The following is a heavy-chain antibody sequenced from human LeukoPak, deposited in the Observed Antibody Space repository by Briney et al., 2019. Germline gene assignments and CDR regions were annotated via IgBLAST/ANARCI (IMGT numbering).Heavy chain of an antibody. CDR2: INHSGST. CDR1: GGSFSGYY. V-gene: IGHV4-34*01. J-gene: IGHJ5*02. CDR3: ARDKGSGSYSNWFDP. Sequence: ASETLSLTCAVYGGSFSGYYWSWIRQPPGKGLEWIGEINHSGSTNYNPSLKSRVTISVDTSKNQFSLKLSSVTAADTAVYYCARDKGSGSYSNWFDPWGQGTLVTVSS. D-gene: IGHD3-10*01.